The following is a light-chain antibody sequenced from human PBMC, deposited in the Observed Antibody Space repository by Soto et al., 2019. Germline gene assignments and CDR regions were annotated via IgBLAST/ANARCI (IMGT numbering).Light chain of an antibody. CDR1: QSVSSSY. J-gene: IGKJ1*01. CDR3: QQYGTSPWT. Sequence: EIVLTQSPGTLSLSPGGRATLSCRARQSVSSSYLAWYQQKPGQAPRPLIYGASSRASGIPDRFSGCVSGSDFTLSISRLDPEDFAVYYCQQYGTSPWTFGQGTKVEIK. CDR2: GAS. V-gene: IGKV3-20*01.